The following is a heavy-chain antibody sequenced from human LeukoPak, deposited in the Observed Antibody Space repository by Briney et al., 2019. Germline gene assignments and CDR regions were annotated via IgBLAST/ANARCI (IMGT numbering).Heavy chain of an antibody. Sequence: GRSLRLSCAASGFTFSSYGMHWVRQAPGKGLEWVAVISNDGSNEYYADSVKGRFTISRDNFKNTLNLQMNSLRAEDTAVYYCAKDRGTSVWYLDYWGQGTLVTVSS. CDR2: ISNDGSNE. CDR3: AKDRGTSVWYLDY. CDR1: GFTFSSYG. D-gene: IGHD6-19*01. J-gene: IGHJ4*02. V-gene: IGHV3-30*18.